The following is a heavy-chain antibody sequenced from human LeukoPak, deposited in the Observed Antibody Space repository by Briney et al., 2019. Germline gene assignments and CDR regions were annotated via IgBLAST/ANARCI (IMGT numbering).Heavy chain of an antibody. CDR3: TRPAYFSPPEDY. V-gene: IGHV3-73*01. J-gene: IGHJ4*02. Sequence: TGGSLRLSCAASGFTFSGSAMHWVRQASGKGLEWVGRIRSKANSYATAYAASVKGRFTISRDDSKNTAYLQMNSLKTEDTAVYYCTRPAYFSPPEDYWGQGTLVTVSS. D-gene: IGHD2-8*01. CDR1: GFTFSGSA. CDR2: IRSKANSYAT.